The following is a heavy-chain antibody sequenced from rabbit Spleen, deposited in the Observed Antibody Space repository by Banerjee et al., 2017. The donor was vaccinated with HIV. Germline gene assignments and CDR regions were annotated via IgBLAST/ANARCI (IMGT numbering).Heavy chain of an antibody. CDR3: ARDLVAVIGWNFNL. CDR1: GIDFSSSYY. D-gene: IGHD5-1*01. J-gene: IGHJ4*01. CDR2: IYPVFGIT. V-gene: IGHV1S43*01. Sequence: QSLEESGGDLVKLGGTLTLTCKASGIDFSSSYYIYWVRQAPGKGPEWIAYIYPVFGITNYANSVKGRFTISSDNAQNTVFLQMTSLTAADTATYFCARDLVAVIGWNFNLWGPGTLVTVS.